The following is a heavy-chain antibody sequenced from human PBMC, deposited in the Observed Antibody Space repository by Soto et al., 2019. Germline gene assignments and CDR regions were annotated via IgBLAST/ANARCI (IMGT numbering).Heavy chain of an antibody. CDR2: VWFDGSLK. V-gene: IGHV3-33*06. Sequence: QVQLVESGGGVVQPGRSLRLSCVASGFTFSRYNMHWVRQAPGKGLEWVGVVWFDGSLKYYADSVEGRSTVSRDNSKNAVYLERDSLRAEDTAVYYCAKALVVAQVTYNWLDSWGQGTLVTVSS. CDR1: GFTFSRYN. J-gene: IGHJ5*01. D-gene: IGHD2-15*01. CDR3: AKALVVAQVTYNWLDS.